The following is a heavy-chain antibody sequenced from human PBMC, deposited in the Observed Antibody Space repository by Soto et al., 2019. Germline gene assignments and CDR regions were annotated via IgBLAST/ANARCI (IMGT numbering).Heavy chain of an antibody. J-gene: IGHJ2*01. D-gene: IGHD3-22*01. V-gene: IGHV4-59*01. Sequence: QVRLQESGPGLVKPSETLSLTCSVSGGSFSTYYWSWIRQPPGQGLEWIGYIYYTGSTNYNPSLQSRGTMSIDTSNNQFSLKLNSVTAADTAVYYCASDSGYTNWNFDLWGRGTLVTVSS. CDR2: IYYTGST. CDR3: ASDSGYTNWNFDL. CDR1: GGSFSTYY.